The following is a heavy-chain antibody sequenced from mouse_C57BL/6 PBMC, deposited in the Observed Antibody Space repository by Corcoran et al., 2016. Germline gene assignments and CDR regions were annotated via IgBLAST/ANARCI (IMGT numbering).Heavy chain of an antibody. CDR1: GYTFPDYY. Sequence: QVQLQQSGPELVKPGASVKISCKASGYTFPDYYINWVKQRPGQGLEWIGWIFPGSGSTYYNEKFKGKATLTVDKSSSTAYMLLSSLTSEDSAVYFCARSDYYSIPYYFDYWGQGTTLTVSS. J-gene: IGHJ2*01. CDR2: IFPGSGST. D-gene: IGHD2-12*01. V-gene: IGHV1-75*01. CDR3: ARSDYYSIPYYFDY.